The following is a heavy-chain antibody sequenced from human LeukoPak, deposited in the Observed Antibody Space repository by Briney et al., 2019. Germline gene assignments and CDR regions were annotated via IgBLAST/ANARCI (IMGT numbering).Heavy chain of an antibody. J-gene: IGHJ4*02. CDR2: INSDGRST. Sequence: QPGGSLRLSCAASGFTFSSYWMHWVRQAPGKGLVWVSRINSDGRSTNYADSVKGRCTITRDNAKNALYLQMNSLRAEDTAVYCCATFTERENYQYTANLWGQGTLVIVS. CDR1: GFTFSSYW. V-gene: IGHV3-74*01. D-gene: IGHD3-16*02. CDR3: ATFTERENYQYTANL.